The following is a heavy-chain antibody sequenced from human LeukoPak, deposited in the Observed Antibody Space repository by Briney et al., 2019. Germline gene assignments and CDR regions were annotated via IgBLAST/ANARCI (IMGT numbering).Heavy chain of an antibody. J-gene: IGHJ1*01. CDR2: INADNGNT. CDR3: ARDEISGGWYNH. D-gene: IGHD6-19*01. CDR1: GYTFTSRG. Sequence: GASVKVSCKASGYTFTSRGFSWVRQAPGQGVEWMGWINADNGNTNYAQKLQGRVTMTTDTSTSTAYMELRSLRSDDTAVYYCARDEISGGWYNHWGQGTLVTVSS. V-gene: IGHV1-18*04.